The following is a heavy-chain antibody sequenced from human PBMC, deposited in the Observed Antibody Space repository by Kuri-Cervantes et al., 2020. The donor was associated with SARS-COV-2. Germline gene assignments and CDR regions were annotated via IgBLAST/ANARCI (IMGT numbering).Heavy chain of an antibody. J-gene: IGHJ6*02. D-gene: IGHD3-3*01. CDR1: GGSISSYY. CDR3: ARVTSGYYPNYYYYGMDV. V-gene: IGHV4-59*01. Sequence: GSLRLSCTVSGGSISSYYWSWIRQPPGKGLEWIGYIYYSGSTNYNPSLKSRVTISVDTSKNQFSLKLSSVTAADTAVYYCARVTSGYYPNYYYYGMDVWGQGTTVTVSS. CDR2: IYYSGST.